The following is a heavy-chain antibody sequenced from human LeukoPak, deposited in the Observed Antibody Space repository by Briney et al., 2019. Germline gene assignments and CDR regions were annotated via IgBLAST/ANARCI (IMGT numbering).Heavy chain of an antibody. CDR1: GFRFSSYA. Sequence: GGSLRLSCAASGFRFSSYAMSWVRQAPGKGLEWVSSISGSSSYIYYADSVKGRFTISRDNAKNSLYLQMNSLRAEDTAVYYCARDPSIVVVPAARDAFDIWGQGTMVTVSS. D-gene: IGHD2-2*01. V-gene: IGHV3-21*01. CDR3: ARDPSIVVVPAARDAFDI. J-gene: IGHJ3*02. CDR2: ISGSSSYI.